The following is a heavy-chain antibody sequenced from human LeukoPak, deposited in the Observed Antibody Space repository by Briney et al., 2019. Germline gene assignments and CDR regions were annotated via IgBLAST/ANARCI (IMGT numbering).Heavy chain of an antibody. CDR1: GFTFNSYS. D-gene: IGHD4-17*01. V-gene: IGHV3-48*04. CDR2: INSVGGTT. J-gene: IGHJ3*02. CDR3: ARSIMYGAHGEDI. Sequence: GGSLRLSCEASGFTFNSYSFNWVRQAPGKGLEWISYINSVGGTTFYADSVKGRFTISRDNAKNTLYLQMDSLRAEDAAIYYCARSIMYGAHGEDIWGQGTVVAVSS.